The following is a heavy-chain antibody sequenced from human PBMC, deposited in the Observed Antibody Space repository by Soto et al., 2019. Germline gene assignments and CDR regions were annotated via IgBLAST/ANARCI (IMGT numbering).Heavy chain of an antibody. CDR2: IYYSGST. D-gene: IGHD4-17*01. Sequence: SETLSLTCTVSGGSISSYYWSWIRQPPGKGLEWIGYIYYSGSTNYNPSLKSRVTISVDTSKNPFSLKLSSVTAADTAVYYCARTGTVTYEGAFDIWGQGTMVTVSS. CDR3: ARTGTVTYEGAFDI. J-gene: IGHJ3*02. V-gene: IGHV4-59*01. CDR1: GGSISSYY.